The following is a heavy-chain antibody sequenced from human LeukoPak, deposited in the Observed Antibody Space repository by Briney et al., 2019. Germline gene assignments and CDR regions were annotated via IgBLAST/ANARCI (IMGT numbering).Heavy chain of an antibody. J-gene: IGHJ5*02. Sequence: PGGSLRLSCAASGFTFDDYGMSWVRQVPGKGLEWVSGITWNGGGTTYADSVKGRFTISRDNAKNSLYLQMNSLRAEDTALYHCARKLYSGSYWDWFDPWGQGTLVTVSS. CDR3: ARKLYSGSYWDWFDP. D-gene: IGHD1-26*01. CDR1: GFTFDDYG. CDR2: ITWNGGGT. V-gene: IGHV3-20*01.